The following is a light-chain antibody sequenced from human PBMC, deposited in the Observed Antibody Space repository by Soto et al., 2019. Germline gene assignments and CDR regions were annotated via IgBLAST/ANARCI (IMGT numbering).Light chain of an antibody. Sequence: ALAQPASVSGSPGQSITISCTGTSSDVGAYNFVSWYQQHPGKAPKLMIYDVTNRPSGVSDRFSGSKSGNMASLSISGLQAEDEADYYCNSYTSSSTYVFGTGTKVTVL. CDR2: DVT. J-gene: IGLJ1*01. CDR3: NSYTSSSTYV. CDR1: SSDVGAYNF. V-gene: IGLV2-14*01.